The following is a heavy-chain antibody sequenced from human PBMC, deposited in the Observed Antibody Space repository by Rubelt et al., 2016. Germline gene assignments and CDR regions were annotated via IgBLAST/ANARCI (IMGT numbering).Heavy chain of an antibody. CDR2: ISYDGSNK. D-gene: IGHD2-15*01. J-gene: IGHJ6*02. CDR3: ARGENCSGGSCYANVYYYYGMDV. Sequence: WVAVISYDGSNKYYADSVKGRFTISRDNSKNTLYLQMNSLRAEDTAVYYCARGENCSGGSCYANVYYYYGMDVWGQGTTVTVSS. V-gene: IGHV3-30*01.